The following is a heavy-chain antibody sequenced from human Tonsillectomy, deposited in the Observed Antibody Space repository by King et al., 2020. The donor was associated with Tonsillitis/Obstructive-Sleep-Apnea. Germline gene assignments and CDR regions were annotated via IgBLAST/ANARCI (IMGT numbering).Heavy chain of an antibody. V-gene: IGHV3-21*01. D-gene: IGHD6-19*01. CDR1: GFTFRSWS. J-gene: IGHJ1*01. CDR3: ARDGSGWSRDY. CDR2: IRSRGAYI. Sequence: QLVQSGGGLVKPGGSLRLSCAASGFTFRSWSMNWVRQAPGKGLEWVSVIRSRGAYIYYADSVQGRFRISRDDATNTLYLQMNSLRVEDTAVYYCARDGSGWSRDYWGQGTLVTVSS.